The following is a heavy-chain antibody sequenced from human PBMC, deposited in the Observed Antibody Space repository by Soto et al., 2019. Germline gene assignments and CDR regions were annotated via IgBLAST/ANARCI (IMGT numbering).Heavy chain of an antibody. CDR3: ARSYCADSVSCNWFDP. J-gene: IGHJ5*02. V-gene: IGHV4-59*01. CDR2: INYSGRS. CDR1: GDSSSTYY. D-gene: IGHD2-8*02. Sequence: QVQLQESGPGLVKSSETLSLTCSVSGDSSSTYYWGWIRQPPGKGLEWIGFINYSGRSNHNPSLKGRLSISVDASKNHVYMKLSSVTAADTAVYYCARSYCADSVSCNWFDPWGQGTLVVVSS.